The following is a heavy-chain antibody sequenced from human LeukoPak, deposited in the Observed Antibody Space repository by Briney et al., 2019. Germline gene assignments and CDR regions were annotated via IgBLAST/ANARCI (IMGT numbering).Heavy chain of an antibody. CDR1: GFTFISYA. CDR2: ITGVLERT. CDR3: AKRAKGYFDY. V-gene: IGHV3-23*01. J-gene: IGHJ4*02. Sequence: PVGSLRLSSAAPGFTFISYAMSSVRQAPGKGLEWVSTITGVLERTYYAGSVKGRFTISRDNSKNTLYLQMNSLRAEDTAVSYCAKRAKGYFDYWGQGTLVTVSS.